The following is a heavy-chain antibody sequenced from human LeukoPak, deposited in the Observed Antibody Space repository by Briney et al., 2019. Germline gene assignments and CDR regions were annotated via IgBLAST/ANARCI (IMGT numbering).Heavy chain of an antibody. CDR1: GYTFTSYA. V-gene: IGHV1-3*01. D-gene: IGHD4-17*01. J-gene: IGHJ5*02. Sequence: GASVNVSCKASGYTFTSYAMHWVRQAPGQRLEWMGWINAGNGNTKYSQKFQGRVTITRDTSASTAYMALSSLRSEETAVYYCARALDYGDYGWFDPWGQGTLVTVSS. CDR2: INAGNGNT. CDR3: ARALDYGDYGWFDP.